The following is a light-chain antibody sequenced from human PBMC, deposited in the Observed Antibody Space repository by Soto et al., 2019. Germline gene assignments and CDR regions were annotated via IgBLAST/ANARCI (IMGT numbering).Light chain of an antibody. CDR2: DAS. V-gene: IGKV1-39*01. CDR3: QQIYSTPPT. CDR1: QSISTW. J-gene: IGKJ1*01. Sequence: DIQMTQSPSTLSASIGDRVTITCRASQSISTWLAWYQQKPGKAPNLLIYDASSLQSGVPSRFSGSGSGTDFTLTISSLQPEDFATYYCQQIYSTPPTFGQGTNVDIK.